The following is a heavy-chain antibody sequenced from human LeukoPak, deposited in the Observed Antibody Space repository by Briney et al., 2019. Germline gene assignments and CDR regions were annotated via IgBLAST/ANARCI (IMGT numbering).Heavy chain of an antibody. V-gene: IGHV3-30-3*01. D-gene: IGHD4-23*01. Sequence: HPGGSLRLSCAASKFTFSTFAMHWVRQAPGKGLEWVALTSSDGSSKYYTDSVKGRFTISRDNSKNTLCLQMNSLRAEDTVVYYCAREGGDLRWKNRFDFWGQGPLVTVSS. CDR3: AREGGDLRWKNRFDF. CDR1: KFTFSTFA. CDR2: TSSDGSSK. J-gene: IGHJ4*02.